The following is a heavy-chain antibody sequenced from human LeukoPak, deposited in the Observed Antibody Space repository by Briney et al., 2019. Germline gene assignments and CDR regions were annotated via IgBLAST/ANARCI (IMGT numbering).Heavy chain of an antibody. D-gene: IGHD3-10*01. CDR1: GLTFSSYA. J-gene: IGHJ4*02. CDR3: AKDRGADDYFDY. Sequence: PGGSLRLSCAASGLTFSSYAMSWVRQAPGKGLKCVSAISGSGGSTYYADSVKGRFTISRDNSKNTLYLQMNSLRAEDTAVYYCAKDRGADDYFDYWGQGTLVTVSS. V-gene: IGHV3-23*01. CDR2: ISGSGGST.